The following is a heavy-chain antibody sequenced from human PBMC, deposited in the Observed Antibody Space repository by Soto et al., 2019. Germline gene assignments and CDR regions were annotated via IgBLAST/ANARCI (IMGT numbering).Heavy chain of an antibody. V-gene: IGHV4-31*03. CDR1: GGSISSGGYY. J-gene: IGHJ4*02. D-gene: IGHD3-10*01. Sequence: SETLSLTCTVSGGSISSGGYYWSWIRQHPGKGLEWIGYIYYSGSTYYNPSLKSRVTISVDTSKNQFSLKLSSVTAADTAVYYCARWWFGELGEYYFDYWGQGTLVTVSS. CDR3: ARWWFGELGEYYFDY. CDR2: IYYSGST.